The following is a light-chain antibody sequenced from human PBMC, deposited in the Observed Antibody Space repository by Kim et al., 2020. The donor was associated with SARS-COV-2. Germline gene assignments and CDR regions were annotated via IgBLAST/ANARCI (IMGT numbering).Light chain of an antibody. CDR2: RHD. Sequence: VARRPQATITWGGGNIAKINVHWNQQRPAQAPVLVIYRHDYPPSGIPERFSGSDSRNTATLTISRAQAGDEADYYCHIWDSRSYVFGTGTKVTVL. V-gene: IGLV3-9*01. CDR3: HIWDSRSYV. J-gene: IGLJ1*01. CDR1: NIAKIN.